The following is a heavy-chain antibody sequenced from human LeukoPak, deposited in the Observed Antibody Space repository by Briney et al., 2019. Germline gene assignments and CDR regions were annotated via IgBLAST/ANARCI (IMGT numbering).Heavy chain of an antibody. Sequence: TGGSLRLSCAASGFTFSTYAMDWVRQAPGKGLEWVSYLSSSSSVIYHADSVKGRFTISRDNAKNSLYLQMNSLRTEDTALYYCARDPCSGGSCYAGGFDYWGQGTLVTVSS. CDR1: GFTFSTYA. CDR3: ARDPCSGGSCYAGGFDY. V-gene: IGHV3-48*01. CDR2: LSSSSSVI. J-gene: IGHJ4*02. D-gene: IGHD2-15*01.